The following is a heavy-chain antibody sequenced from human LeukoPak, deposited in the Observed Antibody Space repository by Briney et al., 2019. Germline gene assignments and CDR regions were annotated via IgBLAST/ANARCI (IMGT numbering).Heavy chain of an antibody. CDR3: ARREYSGYYYYSMDV. D-gene: IGHD1-26*01. V-gene: IGHV5-51*01. CDR2: IYPGDSET. J-gene: IGHJ6*02. CDR1: GYSFTTYW. Sequence: GESLKISCKGSGYSFTTYWVGWVRQMPGKGLEWMGIIYPGDSETRYSPSFQGQVTISADKSISTAYLQWSSLRASDTAMYYCARREYSGYYYYSMDVWGQGTTVTVSS.